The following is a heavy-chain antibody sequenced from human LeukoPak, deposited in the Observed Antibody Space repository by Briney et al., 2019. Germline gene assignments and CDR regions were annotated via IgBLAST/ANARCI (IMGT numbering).Heavy chain of an antibody. J-gene: IGHJ5*02. D-gene: IGHD3-9*01. CDR1: GYTFTGYY. Sequence: GASVKVSCKASGYTFTGYYMHWVRQAPGQGLEWMGWINPSSGGTNYAQKFQGRVTMTRDTSISTAYMELSRLRSDDTAVYYCAREEEYYDILTGYSHGWFDPWGQGTLVTVSS. CDR3: AREEEYYDILTGYSHGWFDP. CDR2: INPSSGGT. V-gene: IGHV1-2*02.